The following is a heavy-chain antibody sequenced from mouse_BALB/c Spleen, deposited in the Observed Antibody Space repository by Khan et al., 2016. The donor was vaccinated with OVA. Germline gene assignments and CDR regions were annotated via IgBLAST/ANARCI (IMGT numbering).Heavy chain of an antibody. CDR2: ISSGDSYT. CDR3: ARPPITTIVATSYWFFDV. D-gene: IGHD1-1*01. V-gene: IGHV5-9-3*01. J-gene: IGHJ1*03. CDR1: GFTFSGYA. Sequence: EVELVESGGDLVKPGGSLKLSCAASGFTFSGYALSWVRQTPEKRLEWVATISSGDSYTYYPDSVKGRFTISRDNVKNTLYLQMSSLRSEDTAMYYCARPPITTIVATSYWFFDVWGKGTTVTVSS.